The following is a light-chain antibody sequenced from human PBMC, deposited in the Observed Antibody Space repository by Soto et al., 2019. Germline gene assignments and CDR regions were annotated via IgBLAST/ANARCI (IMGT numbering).Light chain of an antibody. V-gene: IGLV2-14*03. CDR2: HVS. J-gene: IGLJ1*01. CDR1: SSDVGGYNY. Sequence: QSVLTQPASVSGSPGQSITISCTGTSSDVGGYNYVSWYQHHPGKAPKLMIYHVSNPPSGVSNRFSGSKSGNTTSLTISGLQPEDEADYYCSSYTTSNTRQIVFGTGTKVTVL. CDR3: SSYTTSNTRQIV.